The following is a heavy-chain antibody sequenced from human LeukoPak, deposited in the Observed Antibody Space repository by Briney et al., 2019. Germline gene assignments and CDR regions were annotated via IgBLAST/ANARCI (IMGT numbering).Heavy chain of an antibody. Sequence: SETLSLTCTVSGGSISSYYWSWIRQPPGKGLEWLGYIYYSGSTNYNPSLKSRVTISVDTSKNQFSLKLSSVTAADTAVYYCARVAYYYDSSGYLGAFDIWGQGTMVTVSS. CDR2: IYYSGST. D-gene: IGHD3-22*01. CDR1: GGSISSYY. V-gene: IGHV4-59*01. CDR3: ARVAYYYDSSGYLGAFDI. J-gene: IGHJ3*02.